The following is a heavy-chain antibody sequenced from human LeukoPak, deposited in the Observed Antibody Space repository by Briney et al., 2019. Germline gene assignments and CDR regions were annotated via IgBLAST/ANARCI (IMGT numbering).Heavy chain of an antibody. CDR1: GGSISSSSYY. CDR2: IYHYGNT. CDR3: ARTDSSGTNRNYFDY. J-gene: IGHJ4*02. D-gene: IGHD3-22*01. Sequence: SETLSLTCTVSGGSISSSSYYWVWIRQPPGKGLEWIGCIYHYGNTYYNPSLKSRVTISVDTSKNHFSLRLSSVTAADTAVYYCARTDSSGTNRNYFDYWGQGTLVTVSS. V-gene: IGHV4-39*02.